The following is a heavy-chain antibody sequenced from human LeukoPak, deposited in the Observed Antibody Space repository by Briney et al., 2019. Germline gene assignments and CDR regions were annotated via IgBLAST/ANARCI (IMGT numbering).Heavy chain of an antibody. CDR3: ARNNGMDV. J-gene: IGHJ6*02. V-gene: IGHV3-7*03. CDR1: GFTVSSSY. Sequence: PGGSLRLSCAASGFTVSSSYMYWVRQVPGRGPEWVANVNRDGSETYYLDSVKGRFTISKDNAKNSLYLQMNSLRAEDTALYHCARNNGMDVWGQGTTVIVSS. CDR2: VNRDGSET.